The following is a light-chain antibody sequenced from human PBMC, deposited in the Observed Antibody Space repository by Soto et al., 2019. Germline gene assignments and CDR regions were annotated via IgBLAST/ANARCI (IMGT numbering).Light chain of an antibody. Sequence: DIHMTHSPSSLSASVRRTVTITWLASQTISSVLAWYQQKPGKAPKLLIYKASTLKSGVPSRFSGSGSGTEFTLTISSLQPDDFATYYCQQYNSYSPTWTFGQGTKVDI. CDR2: KAS. V-gene: IGKV1-5*03. J-gene: IGKJ1*01. CDR3: QQYNSYSPTWT. CDR1: QTISSV.